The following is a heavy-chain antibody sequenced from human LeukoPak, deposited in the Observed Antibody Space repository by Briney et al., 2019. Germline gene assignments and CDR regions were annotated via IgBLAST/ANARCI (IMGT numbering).Heavy chain of an antibody. J-gene: IGHJ4*02. Sequence: GESLKISCKASGYIFTRFWIAWVRQMPGKGLEWMGIIYPGDSDTRYSPSFRGQVTISADKSISTAYLQWTSLKASDTAMYYCARENSGSFYSAGIDYWGQGTLVTVSS. CDR2: IYPGDSDT. D-gene: IGHD1-26*01. CDR3: ARENSGSFYSAGIDY. V-gene: IGHV5-51*01. CDR1: GYIFTRFW.